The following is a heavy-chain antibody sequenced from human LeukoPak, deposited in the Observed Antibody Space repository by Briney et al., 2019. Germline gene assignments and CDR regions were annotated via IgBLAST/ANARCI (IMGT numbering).Heavy chain of an antibody. J-gene: IGHJ3*02. CDR3: ARGVLGAFDI. CDR1: GGSFSGYY. D-gene: IGHD6-6*01. Sequence: SETLSLTCAVYGGSFSGYYWSWIRQPPGKGLEWTGEINHSGSTNYNPSLKSRVTISVDTSKNQFSLKLSSVTAADTAVYYCARGVLGAFDIWGQGTMVTVSS. CDR2: INHSGST. V-gene: IGHV4-34*01.